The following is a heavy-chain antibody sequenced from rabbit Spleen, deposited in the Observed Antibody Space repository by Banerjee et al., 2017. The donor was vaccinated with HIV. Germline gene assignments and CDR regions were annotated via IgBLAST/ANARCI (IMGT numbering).Heavy chain of an antibody. D-gene: IGHD1-1*01. J-gene: IGHJ4*01. CDR2: INCATGKA. Sequence: QEQLVESGGGLVQPEGSLTLTCKASGFSFSSNAMCWVRQAPGKGLEWIACINCATGKAVYASWAKGRFTISRTSSTTVTLQMTSLTAADTATYFCARDLVAVIGWNFNLWGQGTLVTVS. CDR3: ARDLVAVIGWNFNL. V-gene: IGHV1S45*01. CDR1: GFSFSSNA.